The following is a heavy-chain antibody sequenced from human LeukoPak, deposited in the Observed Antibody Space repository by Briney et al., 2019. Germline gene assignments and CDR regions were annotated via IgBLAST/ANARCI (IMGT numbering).Heavy chain of an antibody. J-gene: IGHJ4*02. CDR2: INPNSGGT. D-gene: IGHD6-13*01. Sequence: ASVKVSCKASGYTFTGYYMHWVQQAPGQGLEWMGWINPNSGGTTYAQKFQGRVTMTRDTSINTAYMELTRLRSDDTAVYYCAKLAAPGTPYYFDYWGQGTLVTVSS. V-gene: IGHV1-2*02. CDR3: AKLAAPGTPYYFDY. CDR1: GYTFTGYY.